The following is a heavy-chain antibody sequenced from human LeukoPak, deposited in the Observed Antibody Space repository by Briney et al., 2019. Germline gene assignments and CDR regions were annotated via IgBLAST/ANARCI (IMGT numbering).Heavy chain of an antibody. J-gene: IGHJ4*02. CDR3: PRNNFSTLDHFDY. Sequence: PGGSLRLSCAASGFTFSDYYMSWIRQAPGMGLEWVSYMSSGGSTILYADSVEGRFTISRDNAKNSLYLQMNSLRAEDTAVYLCPRNNFSTLDHFDYWAQGPMVTVPS. CDR1: GFTFSDYY. D-gene: IGHD3-3*01. CDR2: MSSGGSTI. V-gene: IGHV3-11*04.